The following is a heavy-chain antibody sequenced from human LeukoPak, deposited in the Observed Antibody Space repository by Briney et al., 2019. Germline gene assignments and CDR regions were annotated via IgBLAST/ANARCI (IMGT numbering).Heavy chain of an antibody. CDR3: ARHRYSYGSMNDY. V-gene: IGHV4-39*01. Sequence: SETLSLTCTVSGGSISSGTYYWGWIRQAPGKGLEWIGSIHYSGTTYYNLSLKSRVTISVDTSKNQFSLKVNSVTAADTAVYYCARHRYSYGSMNDYWGQGTLVTVSS. CDR2: IHYSGTT. CDR1: GGSISSGTYY. J-gene: IGHJ4*02. D-gene: IGHD5-18*01.